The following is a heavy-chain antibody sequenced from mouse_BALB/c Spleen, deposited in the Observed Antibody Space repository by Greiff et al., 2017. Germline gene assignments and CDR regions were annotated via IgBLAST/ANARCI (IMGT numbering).Heavy chain of an antibody. V-gene: IGHV3-6*02. Sequence: EVQPQESGPGLVKPSQSLSLTCPVTGYSITSGYYWNLVRQFPGNKLEWMGYISYDGSNNYNPSLKNRISITRDTSKNQFFLKLNSVTTEDTATYYCASPYGNYYAMDYWGQGTSVTVSS. CDR2: ISYDGSN. CDR1: GYSITSGYY. D-gene: IGHD2-10*02. J-gene: IGHJ4*01. CDR3: ASPYGNYYAMDY.